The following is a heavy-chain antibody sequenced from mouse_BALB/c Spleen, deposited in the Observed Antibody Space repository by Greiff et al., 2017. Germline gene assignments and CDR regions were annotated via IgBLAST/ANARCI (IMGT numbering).Heavy chain of an antibody. CDR1: GYTFTDYN. V-gene: IGHV1S29*02. J-gene: IGHJ4*01. CDR2: IYPYNGGT. Sequence: EVQLKQSGPELVKPGASVKISCKASGYTFTDYNMHWVKQSHGKSLEWIGYIYPYNGGTGYNQKFKSKATLTVDNSSSTAYMELRSLTSEDSAVYYCAREEYYAMDYWGQGTSVTVSS. CDR3: AREEYYAMDY.